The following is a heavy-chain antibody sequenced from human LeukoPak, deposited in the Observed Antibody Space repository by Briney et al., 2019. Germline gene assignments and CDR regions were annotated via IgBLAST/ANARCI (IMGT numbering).Heavy chain of an antibody. CDR1: GYTFTSYG. Sequence: GASVKVSCKASGYTFTSYGISWVRQAPGQGLEWMGWISAYNGNTNYAQKLQGRVTMTTDTSTSTAYMELRSLRSDDTAVYYYARTDIVVVPAAFGVPREYYYYYYGMDVWGQGTTVTVSS. CDR2: ISAYNGNT. CDR3: ARTDIVVVPAAFGVPREYYYYYYGMDV. J-gene: IGHJ6*02. D-gene: IGHD2-2*01. V-gene: IGHV1-18*01.